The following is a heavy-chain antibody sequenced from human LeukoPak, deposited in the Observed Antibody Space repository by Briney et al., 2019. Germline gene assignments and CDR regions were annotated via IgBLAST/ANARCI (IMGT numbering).Heavy chain of an antibody. J-gene: IGHJ6*02. V-gene: IGHV4-34*01. CDR2: INHSGST. Sequence: SETLSLTCAVYGGSFSGYYWSWIRQPPGKGLEWIGEINHSGSTNYNPSLKSRVTISVDTSKNQFSLKLSSVTAADTAVYYCARDFRGNYGSRGMDVWGQGTTVTVSS. CDR3: ARDFRGNYGSRGMDV. D-gene: IGHD5-24*01. CDR1: GGSFSGYY.